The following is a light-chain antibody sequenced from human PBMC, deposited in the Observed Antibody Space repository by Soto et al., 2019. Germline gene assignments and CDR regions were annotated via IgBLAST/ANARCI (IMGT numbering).Light chain of an antibody. Sequence: QSVLTQPPSASGTPGQRVTISCSGSSSNIGSNIVNWYQQVPGTAPKLLIYSSNQWPSGVPDRFSGSKSGTSASLAISGLQSEDEADYYCAAWDDSLNGVVFGGGTKLTVL. J-gene: IGLJ2*01. CDR3: AAWDDSLNGVV. CDR2: SSN. CDR1: SSNIGSNI. V-gene: IGLV1-44*01.